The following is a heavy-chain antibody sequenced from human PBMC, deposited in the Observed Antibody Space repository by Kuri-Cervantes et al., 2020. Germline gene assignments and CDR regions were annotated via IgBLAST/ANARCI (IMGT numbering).Heavy chain of an antibody. D-gene: IGHD6-19*01. J-gene: IGHJ5*02. CDR2: ISSSSSYI. V-gene: IGHV3-21*01. Sequence: GESLKISCAASGFTFSSYSMNWVRQAPGKGLEWVSSISSSSSYIYYADSVKGRFTISRDNAKNSLYLQMNSLRAEGTAVYYCARDLPIAEAAHWFDPWGQGTLVTVSS. CDR1: GFTFSSYS. CDR3: ARDLPIAEAAHWFDP.